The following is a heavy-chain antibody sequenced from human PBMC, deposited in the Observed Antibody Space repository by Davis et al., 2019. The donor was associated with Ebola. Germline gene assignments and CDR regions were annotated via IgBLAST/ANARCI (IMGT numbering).Heavy chain of an antibody. J-gene: IGHJ3*02. D-gene: IGHD3-22*01. CDR2: IIPIFGTA. CDR3: ARGSTYYYDSSGYYNDAFDI. Sequence: SVKVSCKASGGTFSSYAISWVRQAPGQGLEWMGGIIPIFGTANYAQKFQGRVTITADESTSTAYMELSSLRSEDTAVYYCARGSTYYYDSSGYYNDAFDIWGQGTMVTVSS. V-gene: IGHV1-69*13. CDR1: GGTFSSYA.